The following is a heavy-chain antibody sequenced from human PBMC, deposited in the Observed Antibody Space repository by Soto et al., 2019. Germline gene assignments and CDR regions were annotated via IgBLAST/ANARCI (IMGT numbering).Heavy chain of an antibody. Sequence: GGSPRLSCAASGFTFSSYSMNWVRQAPGKGLEWVSSISSSSSYIYYADSVKGRFTISRDNAKNSLYLQMNSLRAEDTAVYYCARVSVRSSPASDFWSGYYIFDYWGQGTLVTVSS. CDR3: ARVSVRSSPASDFWSGYYIFDY. CDR2: ISSSSSYI. D-gene: IGHD3-3*01. V-gene: IGHV3-21*01. J-gene: IGHJ4*02. CDR1: GFTFSSYS.